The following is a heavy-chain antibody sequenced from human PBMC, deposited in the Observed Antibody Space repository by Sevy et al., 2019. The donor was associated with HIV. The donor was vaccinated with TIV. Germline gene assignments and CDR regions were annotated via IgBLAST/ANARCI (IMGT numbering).Heavy chain of an antibody. V-gene: IGHV3-7*01. CDR3: VREGLGGFSYSLDC. CDR1: GFSFSTYW. D-gene: IGHD3-16*01. J-gene: IGHJ4*02. CDR2: MNQDGTER. Sequence: GGSLRLSCAASGFSFSTYWMTWVRQAPGKGLEWVATMNQDGTERDYVDSVKGRFTISRDNTKTSLFLHMNSLSAEDTGVYYCVREGLGGFSYSLDCWGQGTLVTVSS.